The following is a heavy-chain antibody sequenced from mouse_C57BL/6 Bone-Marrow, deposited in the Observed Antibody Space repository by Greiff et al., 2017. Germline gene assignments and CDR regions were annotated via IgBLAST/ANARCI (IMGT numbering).Heavy chain of an antibody. Sequence: VQLQQSGAELVRPGASVKLSCTASGFNIKDDYMHWVKQRPEQGLEWIGWIDPENGDTEYASKFQGKATITADTSSNTAYLQRSSLTSEDTAVYYCTPSMVTTGYYFDYWGQGTTLTVSS. CDR1: GFNIKDDY. V-gene: IGHV14-4*01. CDR3: TPSMVTTGYYFDY. CDR2: IDPENGDT. D-gene: IGHD2-9*01. J-gene: IGHJ2*01.